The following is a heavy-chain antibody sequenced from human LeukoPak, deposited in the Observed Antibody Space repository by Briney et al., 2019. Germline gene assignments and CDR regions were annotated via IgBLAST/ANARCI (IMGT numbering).Heavy chain of an antibody. CDR1: GGSISSGSYY. J-gene: IGHJ4*02. D-gene: IGHD6-19*01. CDR2: IYTSGGT. CDR3: ARRSLAVADDY. V-gene: IGHV4-61*02. Sequence: SETLSLTCTVSGGSISSGSYYWSWIRQPAGKGLEWIGRIYTSGGTNYNPSLKSRVTISVDTSKNQFSLKLSSVTAADTAVYYCARRSLAVADDYWGQGTLVTVSS.